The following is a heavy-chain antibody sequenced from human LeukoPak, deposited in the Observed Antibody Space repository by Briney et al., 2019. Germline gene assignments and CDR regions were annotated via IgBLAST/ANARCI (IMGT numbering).Heavy chain of an antibody. CDR2: IYYSGST. CDR1: GGSISSYY. CDR3: ARDGGGIAVAGWFDY. J-gene: IGHJ4*02. V-gene: IGHV4-59*01. Sequence: SETLSLTCTVSGGSISSYYWSWIRQPPGKGLEWIGYIYYSGSTNYNPSLKSRVTISVDTSKNQFSLKLSSVTAADTAVYYCARDGGGIAVAGWFDYWGQGSLVTVSS. D-gene: IGHD6-19*01.